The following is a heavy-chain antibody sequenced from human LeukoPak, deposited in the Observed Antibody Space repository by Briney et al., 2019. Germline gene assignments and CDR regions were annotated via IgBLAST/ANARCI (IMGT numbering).Heavy chain of an antibody. J-gene: IGHJ4*02. CDR3: ARRAGAYSHPYDY. CDR2: IYSGGST. Sequence: SGGSLRLSCAASGFIFSNYALDWVRQAPGKGLEWVSFIYSGGSTYYADSVKGRFTISRDNSKNTLYLQMNSLRADDTAVYYCARRAGAYSHPYDYWGQGTLVTVSS. V-gene: IGHV3-53*01. D-gene: IGHD4/OR15-4a*01. CDR1: GFIFSNYA.